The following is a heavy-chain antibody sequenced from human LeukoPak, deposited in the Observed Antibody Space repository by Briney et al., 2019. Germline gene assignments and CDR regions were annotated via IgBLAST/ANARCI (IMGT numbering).Heavy chain of an antibody. D-gene: IGHD3-10*01. CDR3: ARSRITMVRGVIDYYFDY. V-gene: IGHV4-59*01. CDR2: IYYSGST. CDR1: GGSISSYY. J-gene: IGHJ4*02. Sequence: SETLSLTCTVSGGSISSYYWSWIRQPPGKGLEWIGYIYYSGSTNYNPSLKSRVTISVDTSKNQFSLKLSSVTAADTAAYYCARSRITMVRGVIDYYFDYWGQGTLVTVSS.